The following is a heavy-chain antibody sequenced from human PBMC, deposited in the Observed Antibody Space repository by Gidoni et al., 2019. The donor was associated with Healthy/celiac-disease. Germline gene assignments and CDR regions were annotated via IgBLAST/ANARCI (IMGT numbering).Heavy chain of an antibody. V-gene: IGHV3-30*18. Sequence: QVQLVESGGGVVQPGRSLGLSCAAPWLTFGSSGLHWVRQAPGKGLEWVAVIAYDGSNKYYADSVKGRFTISRDNSKNTLYLQMNSLGAEDTAVYYCAKDAGDYVFRSRYYYYYGMDVWGQGTTVTVSS. J-gene: IGHJ6*02. CDR3: AKDAGDYVFRSRYYYYYGMDV. CDR1: WLTFGSSG. D-gene: IGHD4-17*01. CDR2: IAYDGSNK.